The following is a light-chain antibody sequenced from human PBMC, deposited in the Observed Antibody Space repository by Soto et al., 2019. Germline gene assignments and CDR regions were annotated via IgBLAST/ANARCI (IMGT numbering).Light chain of an antibody. Sequence: DINLTQSPSTLSACLGDRVTITCRASQTISTLLAWYQQNPGKAPNLFIYETSTLENGVSARFSGSGSGTEFTLTISRLQSDDFATYYCQHDNDWSWTFGQGTKVESK. J-gene: IGKJ1*01. CDR2: ETS. V-gene: IGKV1-5*03. CDR3: QHDNDWSWT. CDR1: QTISTL.